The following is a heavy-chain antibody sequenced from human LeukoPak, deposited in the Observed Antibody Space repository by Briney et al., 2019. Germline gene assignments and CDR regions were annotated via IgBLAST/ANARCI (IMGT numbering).Heavy chain of an antibody. J-gene: IGHJ4*02. D-gene: IGHD6-19*01. CDR1: GFTFSYYW. CDR2: ISGSGGST. V-gene: IGHV3-23*01. Sequence: PGGSLRLSCAASGFTFSYYWMSWVRQAPGKGLEWVSAISGSGGSTYYADSVKGRFTISRDNSKNTLYLQMNSLRAEDTAVYYCAKGGDSSGWYYYFDYWGQGTLVTVSS. CDR3: AKGGDSSGWYYYFDY.